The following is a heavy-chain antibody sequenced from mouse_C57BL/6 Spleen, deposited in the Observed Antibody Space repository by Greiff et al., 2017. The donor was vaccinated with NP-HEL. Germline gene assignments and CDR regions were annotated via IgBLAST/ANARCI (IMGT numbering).Heavy chain of an antibody. CDR3: ARSEGTTRDFDY. D-gene: IGHD3-3*01. CDR1: GYTFTSYW. J-gene: IGHJ2*01. CDR2: IHPNSGST. Sequence: QVQLQQPGAELVKPGASVKLSCKASGYTFTSYWMHWVKQRPGQGLEWIGMIHPNSGSTNYNEKFKSKATLTVDKSSSTAYMQLSSLTSEDSAVYYCARSEGTTRDFDYWGQGTTLTVSS. V-gene: IGHV1-64*01.